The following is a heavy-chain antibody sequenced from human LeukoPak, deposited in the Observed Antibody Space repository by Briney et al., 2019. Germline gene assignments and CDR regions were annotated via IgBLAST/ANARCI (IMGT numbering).Heavy chain of an antibody. CDR2: IIPIFGTA. V-gene: IGHV1-69*13. D-gene: IGHD2-2*01. CDR1: GGAFSSYA. J-gene: IGHJ6*02. Sequence: ASVKVSCKASGGAFSSYAISWVRQAPGRGLEWMGGIIPIFGTANYAQKFQGRVTITADESTSTAYMELSSLRSEDTAVYYCASPRWGVPAAPYYLDYGMDVWGQGTTVTVSS. CDR3: ASPRWGVPAAPYYLDYGMDV.